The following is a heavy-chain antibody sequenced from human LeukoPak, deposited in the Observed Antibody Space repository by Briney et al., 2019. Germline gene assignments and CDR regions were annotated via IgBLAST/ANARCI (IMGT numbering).Heavy chain of an antibody. V-gene: IGHV3-21*01. CDR2: ISSSSSYI. CDR3: ARVLGSYFDY. Sequence: GGSLRLSCAASGFTLSSYSMNWVRQAPGKGLEWVSSISSSSSYIYYADSVKGRFTISRDNAKNSLYLQMNSLRAEDTAVYYCARVLGSYFDYWGQGTLVTVSS. D-gene: IGHD1-26*01. CDR1: GFTLSSYS. J-gene: IGHJ4*02.